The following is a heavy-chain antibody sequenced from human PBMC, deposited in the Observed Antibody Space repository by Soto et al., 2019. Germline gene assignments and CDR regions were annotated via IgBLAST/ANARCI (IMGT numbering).Heavy chain of an antibody. CDR1: GFTFSSYA. CDR2: ISGSGGST. D-gene: IGHD3-3*01. V-gene: IGHV3-23*01. CDR3: AKESGFLEWLLRYLDY. J-gene: IGHJ4*02. Sequence: VGSLRLSCAASGFTFSSYAMSWVRQAPGKGLEWVSAISGSGGSTYYADSVKGRFTISRDNSKNMLYLQMNSLRAEDTAVYYCAKESGFLEWLLRYLDYWGQGALVTVSS.